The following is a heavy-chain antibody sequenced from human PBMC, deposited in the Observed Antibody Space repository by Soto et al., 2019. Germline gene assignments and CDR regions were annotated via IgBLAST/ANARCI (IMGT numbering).Heavy chain of an antibody. J-gene: IGHJ6*02. CDR1: GYTFTSYA. D-gene: IGHD2-21*02. CDR2: INAGNGNT. Sequence: GASVKVSCKTAGYTFTSYAMHWVRQAPGQRLDWMGWINAGNGNTKYSQKFQGRVTITRDTSASTAYMELSSLRSEDTAVYYCARGGGNSVNYYYYYGMDVWGQGITVTVSS. CDR3: ARGGGNSVNYYYYYGMDV. V-gene: IGHV1-3*01.